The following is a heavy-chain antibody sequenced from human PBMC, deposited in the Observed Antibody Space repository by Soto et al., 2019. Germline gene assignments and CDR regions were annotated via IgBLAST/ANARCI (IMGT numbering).Heavy chain of an antibody. V-gene: IGHV4-39*02. CDR1: GGSISSSSYY. D-gene: IGHD2-2*01. Sequence: SETLSLTCTVSGGSISSSSYYWGWIRQPPGKGLEWIGCIYYSGSTYYNPSLKSRVTISVDTSKSQFSLKLSSVTAADTAVYYCARDPPSDIVVVPAALTDRWFDPWGQGTLVTVSS. CDR3: ARDPPSDIVVVPAALTDRWFDP. J-gene: IGHJ5*02. CDR2: IYYSGST.